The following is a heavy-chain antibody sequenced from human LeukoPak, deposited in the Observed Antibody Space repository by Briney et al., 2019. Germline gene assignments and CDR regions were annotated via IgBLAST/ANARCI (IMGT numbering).Heavy chain of an antibody. J-gene: IGHJ4*02. D-gene: IGHD2-2*01. V-gene: IGHV4-59*01. CDR1: GASTTGYY. Sequence: PSETLSLTCAVCGASTTGYYWTWFRQPPGKGLEWVAYVHFTGAANSNPSLKKRVTISEDTSNNQFSLRLASVTAADTAVYFCARGVRPSPRYCRGTSCYYFDVWDQGTMVIVSS. CDR3: ARGVRPSPRYCRGTSCYYFDV. CDR2: VHFTGAA.